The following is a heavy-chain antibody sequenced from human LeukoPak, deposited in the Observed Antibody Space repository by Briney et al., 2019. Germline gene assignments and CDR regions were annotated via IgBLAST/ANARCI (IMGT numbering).Heavy chain of an antibody. D-gene: IGHD6-19*01. J-gene: IGHJ3*02. V-gene: IGHV4-34*01. CDR1: GGSFSGYY. CDR2: INHSGST. Sequence: SETLSLTCAVNGGSFSGYYWSWIRQPPGKGLEWIGEINHSGSTNYNPSLKSRVTISVDTSKNQFSLKLSSVTAADTAVYYCAASYSSGWYLIWGQGTMATVSS. CDR3: AASYSSGWYLI.